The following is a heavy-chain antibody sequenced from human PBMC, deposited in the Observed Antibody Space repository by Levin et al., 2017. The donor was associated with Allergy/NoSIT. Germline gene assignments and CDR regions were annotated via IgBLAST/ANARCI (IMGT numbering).Heavy chain of an antibody. CDR2: IRRKVYDETP. J-gene: IGHJ3*01. D-gene: IGHD3-22*01. CDR1: EFTFGDYA. Sequence: GESLKISCTASEFTFGDYAMSWFRQAPGKGLEWVGFIRRKVYDETPPYAASVKGRFTIARDDSNSIAYLQMSSLKTEDTAVYYCTRSNYDSSGDDVFDVWGQGTMVTVSS. V-gene: IGHV3-49*03. CDR3: TRSNYDSSGDDVFDV.